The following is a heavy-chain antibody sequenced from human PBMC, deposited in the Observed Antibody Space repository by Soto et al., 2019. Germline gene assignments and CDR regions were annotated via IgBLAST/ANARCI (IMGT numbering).Heavy chain of an antibody. CDR2: ISGSGGST. D-gene: IGHD2-2*01. Sequence: PGGSLRLSCAASGFTFSSYAMSWVRQAPGKGLEWVSAISGSGGSTYYADSVKGRFTISRDNSKNTLYLQMNSLRAEDTAVHYCAKGADCSSTSCYLRGRALNWFDPWGQGTLVTVSS. CDR3: AKGADCSSTSCYLRGRALNWFDP. V-gene: IGHV3-23*01. J-gene: IGHJ5*02. CDR1: GFTFSSYA.